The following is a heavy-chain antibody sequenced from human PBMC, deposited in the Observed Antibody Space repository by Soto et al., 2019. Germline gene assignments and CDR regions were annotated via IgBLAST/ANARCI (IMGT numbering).Heavy chain of an antibody. Sequence: RLSCAASGFTFSNYGMHWVRQAPGKGLEWVAIIWHDGNNKYYADSVRGRFIISRDNSKNRLYLQMNSLRAEDTAVYYCASDLVGASDSYRLDVWGQGTPVTVSS. CDR2: IWHDGNNK. V-gene: IGHV3-33*01. CDR3: ASDLVGASDSYRLDV. D-gene: IGHD1-26*01. J-gene: IGHJ6*02. CDR1: GFTFSNYG.